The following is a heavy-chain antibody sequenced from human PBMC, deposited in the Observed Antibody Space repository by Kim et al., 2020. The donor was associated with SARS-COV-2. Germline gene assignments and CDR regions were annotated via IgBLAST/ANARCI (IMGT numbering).Heavy chain of an antibody. Sequence: SETLSLTCTVSGGSISSYYWSWIRQPPGKGLEWIGYIYYSGSTNYNPSLKSRVTISVDTSKNQFSLKLSSVTAADTAVYYCARGFDYWGQGNLGTVSS. CDR1: GGSISSYY. CDR2: IYYSGST. CDR3: ARGFDY. V-gene: IGHV4-59*08. J-gene: IGHJ4*02.